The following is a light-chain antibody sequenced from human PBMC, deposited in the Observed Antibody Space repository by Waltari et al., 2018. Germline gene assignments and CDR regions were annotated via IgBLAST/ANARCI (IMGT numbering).Light chain of an antibody. V-gene: IGKV1-39*01. Sequence: DILMTQSPSSLSASVGDRVTITCRASQSISNCLNWYQQKPGKAPNLLSYAASSLETRVPARFSGSGSGTDFTLTISSLQPDDFGTYYCQQSYNTPPVTFGPGTKVDIK. CDR1: QSISNC. J-gene: IGKJ1*01. CDR2: AAS. CDR3: QQSYNTPPVT.